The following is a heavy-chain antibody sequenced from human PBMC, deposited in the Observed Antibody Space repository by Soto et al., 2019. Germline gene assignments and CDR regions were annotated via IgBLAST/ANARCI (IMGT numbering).Heavy chain of an antibody. J-gene: IGHJ3*02. V-gene: IGHV1-18*01. Sequence: VQLVQSGVEVKKPGASVKVSCKASGCTFTSHGISWVRQAPGQGLEWMGWINTYNGNTNYAQKVQGRVTMTTETSTSTAYMELRSLRSDDTAVYYCARDLLYSTRSTVRFDIWGQGTMLTVSS. D-gene: IGHD6-13*01. CDR2: INTYNGNT. CDR1: GCTFTSHG. CDR3: ARDLLYSTRSTVRFDI.